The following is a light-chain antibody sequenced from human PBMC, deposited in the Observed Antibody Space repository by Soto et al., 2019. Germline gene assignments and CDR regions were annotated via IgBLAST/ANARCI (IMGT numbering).Light chain of an antibody. J-gene: IGKJ1*01. CDR2: GVS. Sequence: EIVLTQSPGTLSLSPGERATLSCRPSQSVSNNWLAWYQQKPGQAPRLLIYGVSTRAPGIPDRFSGSASEIDFTLTISRLEPEDFAVYYCQQYAYSPRTFGQGTKVEIK. CDR3: QQYAYSPRT. CDR1: QSVSNNW. V-gene: IGKV3-20*01.